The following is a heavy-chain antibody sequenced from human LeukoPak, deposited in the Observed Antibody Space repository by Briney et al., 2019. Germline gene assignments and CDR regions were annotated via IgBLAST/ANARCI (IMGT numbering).Heavy chain of an antibody. D-gene: IGHD3-10*01. CDR2: FDPEDGET. J-gene: IGHJ3*02. V-gene: IGHV1-24*01. CDR3: ATRIEYYGSGSYDAFDI. CDR1: GYTLTELS. Sequence: ASVKVSCKVSGYTLTELSMHWVRQAPGKGLEWMGGFDPEDGETIYAQKFQGRVTMTEDTSTDTAYMELSSLRSEDTAVYYCATRIEYYGSGSYDAFDIWGQGTVVTVSS.